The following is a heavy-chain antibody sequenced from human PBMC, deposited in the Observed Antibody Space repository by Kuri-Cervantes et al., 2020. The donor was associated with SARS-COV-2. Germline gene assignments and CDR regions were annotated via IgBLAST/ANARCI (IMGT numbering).Heavy chain of an antibody. V-gene: IGHV3-21*01. CDR1: GFSIFSYS. Sequence: GGSLRLSCEASGFSIFSYSMNWVRQSPGKGLEWVASISRTSKYINYAESVKGRFTISRDNSKNTLYLQMNSLRAEDTAVYYCARDRFLEWLLSREYYYGMDVWGQGTTVTVSS. J-gene: IGHJ6*02. CDR2: ISRTSKYI. CDR3: ARDRFLEWLLSREYYYGMDV. D-gene: IGHD3-3*01.